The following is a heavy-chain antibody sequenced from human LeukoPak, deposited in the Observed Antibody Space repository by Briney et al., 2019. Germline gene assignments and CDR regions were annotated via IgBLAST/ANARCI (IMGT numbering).Heavy chain of an antibody. J-gene: IGHJ3*02. D-gene: IGHD6-13*01. V-gene: IGHV3-21*01. CDR1: GFTFSSYS. Sequence: GGSLRLSCAASGFTFSSYSMNWVRQAPGKGLEWVSSISSGSSYIYYADSVKGRFTISRDNAKNSLYLQMNSLRAEDTAAYYCARDIAAGAFDIWGQGTMVTVSS. CDR2: ISSGSSYI. CDR3: ARDIAAGAFDI.